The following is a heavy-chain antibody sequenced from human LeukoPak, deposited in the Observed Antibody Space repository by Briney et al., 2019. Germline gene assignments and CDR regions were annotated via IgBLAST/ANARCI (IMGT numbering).Heavy chain of an antibody. CDR2: IIPIFGTA. CDR3: AREAYCGGDCYSSDAFDI. Sequence: GASVKVSCKASGGTFSSYAISWVQQAPGQGLEWMGGIIPIFGTANYAQKFQGRVTITADESTSTAYMELSSLRSEDTAVYYCAREAYCGGDCYSSDAFDIWGQGTMVTVSS. J-gene: IGHJ3*02. V-gene: IGHV1-69*13. D-gene: IGHD2-21*02. CDR1: GGTFSSYA.